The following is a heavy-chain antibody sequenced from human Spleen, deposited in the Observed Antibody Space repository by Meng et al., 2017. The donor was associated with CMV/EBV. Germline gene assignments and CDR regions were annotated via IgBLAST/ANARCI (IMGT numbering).Heavy chain of an antibody. CDR3: ARRQSTFGGAPIPDFDY. V-gene: IGHV3-7*01. D-gene: IGHD3-16*01. CDR2: IKQDGSEK. CDR1: GFTFSAFA. J-gene: IGHJ4*02. Sequence: GESLKISCAASGFTFSAFAMSWVRQAPGKGLEWVANIKQDGSEKYYVDSVKGRFTISRDNAKNSLYLQMNSLRAEDTAVYYCARRQSTFGGAPIPDFDYWGQGTLVTVSS.